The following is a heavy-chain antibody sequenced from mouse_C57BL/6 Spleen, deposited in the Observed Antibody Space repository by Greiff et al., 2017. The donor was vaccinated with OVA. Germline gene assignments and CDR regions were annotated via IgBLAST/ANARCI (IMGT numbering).Heavy chain of an antibody. CDR3: AIGGGYDYDYYAMDY. D-gene: IGHD2-4*01. V-gene: IGHV1-74*01. CDR2: IHPSDSDT. Sequence: VQLQQPGAELVKPGASVKVSCKASGYTFTSYWMHWVKQRPGQGLEWIGRIHPSDSDTNYNQKFKGKATLTVDKSSSTAYMQLSSLTAEDSAVYYGAIGGGYDYDYYAMDYWGQGTSVTVSS. J-gene: IGHJ4*01. CDR1: GYTFTSYW.